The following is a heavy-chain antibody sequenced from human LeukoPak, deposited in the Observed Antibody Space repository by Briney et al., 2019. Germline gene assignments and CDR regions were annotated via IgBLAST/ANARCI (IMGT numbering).Heavy chain of an antibody. V-gene: IGHV5-51*01. D-gene: IGHD2-8*01. CDR2: IYAGDSDT. Sequence: GESLKISCRGSGYIFSDYWIGWVRQMPGRGLEWMGIIYAGDSDTRYMPSFQGQVTISADKSINTAYLQWSSLKASDTAMYYCARGYCTNGVCYEGFDYWGQGTLVTVSS. CDR1: GYIFSDYW. CDR3: ARGYCTNGVCYEGFDY. J-gene: IGHJ4*02.